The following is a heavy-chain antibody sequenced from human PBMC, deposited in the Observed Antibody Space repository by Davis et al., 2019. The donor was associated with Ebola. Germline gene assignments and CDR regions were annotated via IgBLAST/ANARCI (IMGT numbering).Heavy chain of an antibody. J-gene: IGHJ4*02. CDR1: GYTFTSYA. V-gene: IGHV1-69*13. CDR3: ARASFGYNSGWYADY. D-gene: IGHD6-19*01. Sequence: SVKVSCKASGYTFTSYAMNWVRRAPGQGLEWMGGIIPNSGSANYAQKFQGRVAITADESTTTVYLDLTSLRSDDTAVFYCARASFGYNSGWYADYWGPGSLVTVSS. CDR2: IIPNSGSA.